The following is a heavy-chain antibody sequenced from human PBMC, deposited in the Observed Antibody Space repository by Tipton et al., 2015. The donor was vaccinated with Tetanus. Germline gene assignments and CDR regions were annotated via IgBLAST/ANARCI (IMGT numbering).Heavy chain of an antibody. CDR1: GFTFSSYA. D-gene: IGHD5-12*01. CDR2: ISYDGSNK. CDR3: ARVEGLRSYFDY. Sequence: SGFTFSSYAMHWVRQTPGKGLEWVAVISYDGSNKYYADSVKGRFTISRDNSKNTLYLQMNSLRAEDTAVYYCARVEGLRSYFDYWGQGTLVTVSS. J-gene: IGHJ4*02. V-gene: IGHV3-30-3*01.